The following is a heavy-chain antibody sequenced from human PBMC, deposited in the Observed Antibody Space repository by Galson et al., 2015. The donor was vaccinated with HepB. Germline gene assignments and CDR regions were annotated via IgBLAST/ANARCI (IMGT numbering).Heavy chain of an antibody. D-gene: IGHD6-13*01. CDR3: AKGSYQYSSSWYGFLHNWFDP. Sequence: SLRLSCAASGFTFSSYGMHWVRQAPGKGLEWVAVISYDGSNKYYADSVKGRFTISRDNSKNTLYLQMNSLRAEDTAVYYCAKGSYQYSSSWYGFLHNWFDPWGQGTLVTVSS. V-gene: IGHV3-30*18. J-gene: IGHJ5*02. CDR1: GFTFSSYG. CDR2: ISYDGSNK.